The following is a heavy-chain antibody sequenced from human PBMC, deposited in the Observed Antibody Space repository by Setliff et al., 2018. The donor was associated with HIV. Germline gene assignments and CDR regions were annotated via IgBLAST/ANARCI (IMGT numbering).Heavy chain of an antibody. CDR1: GYTFISYG. D-gene: IGHD6-13*01. J-gene: IGHJ5*02. Sequence: ASVKVSCKASGYTFISYGISWVRQAPGQGLEWMGWISPYNGHTNYAQKVQGRVTMTRDTFTSTAYMELRSLRSDDTAVYYCAIDAARRAAAATPVWFDPWGQGTLVTVSS. CDR2: ISPYNGHT. V-gene: IGHV1-18*01. CDR3: AIDAARRAAAATPVWFDP.